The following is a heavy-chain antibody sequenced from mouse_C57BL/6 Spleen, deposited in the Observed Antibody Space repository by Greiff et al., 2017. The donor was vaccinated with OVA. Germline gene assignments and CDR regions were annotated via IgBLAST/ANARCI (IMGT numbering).Heavy chain of an antibody. CDR1: GYTFTSYW. CDR3: ARRDGSSYFDY. J-gene: IGHJ2*01. Sequence: QVHVKQPGTELVKPGASVKLSCKASGYTFTSYWMHWVKQRPGQGLEWIGNINPSNGGTNYNEKFKSKATLTVDKSSSTAYMQLSSLTSEDSAVYYCARRDGSSYFDYWGQGTTLTVSS. D-gene: IGHD1-1*01. CDR2: INPSNGGT. V-gene: IGHV1-53*01.